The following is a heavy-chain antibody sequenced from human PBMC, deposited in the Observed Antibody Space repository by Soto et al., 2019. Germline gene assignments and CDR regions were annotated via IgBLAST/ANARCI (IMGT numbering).Heavy chain of an antibody. Sequence: SLRLSCAACGFTFSSFEMNWVRQAPGKGLEWVSKIGSSGSTIWYADSVKGRFTISRDNAKNPLYLQMNSLRGEDTAVYYCARATYSSSYYFDSWGQGTLVTVSS. CDR2: IGSSGSTI. D-gene: IGHD6-6*01. J-gene: IGHJ4*02. CDR3: ARATYSSSYYFDS. V-gene: IGHV3-48*03. CDR1: GFTFSSFE.